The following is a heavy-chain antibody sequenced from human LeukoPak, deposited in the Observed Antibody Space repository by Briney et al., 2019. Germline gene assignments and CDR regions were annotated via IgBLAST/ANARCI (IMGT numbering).Heavy chain of an antibody. Sequence: SETLSLTCAVYGGSFSGYYWSWIRQPPGKGLEWIGEINHSGSTNYNPSLKSRVTISVDTSKNQFSLKLSSVTAADTAVYYCARHKDHYYSYMDVWGKGTTVTISS. CDR1: GGSFSGYY. J-gene: IGHJ6*03. CDR3: ARHKDHYYSYMDV. V-gene: IGHV4-34*01. CDR2: INHSGST.